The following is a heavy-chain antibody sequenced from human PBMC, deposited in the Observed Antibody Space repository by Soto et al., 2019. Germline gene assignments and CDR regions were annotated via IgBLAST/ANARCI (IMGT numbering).Heavy chain of an antibody. CDR3: ARDKGIVVVTAPYNYYYYYGMDV. Sequence: SVKVSCKASGGPFSSYAISWVRQAPGQGLEWMGGIIPIFGTANYAQKFQGRVTITADKSTSTAYMELSSLRSEDTAVYYCARDKGIVVVTAPYNYYYYYGMDVWGQGTTVTVSS. CDR2: IIPIFGTA. V-gene: IGHV1-69*06. D-gene: IGHD2-21*02. CDR1: GGPFSSYA. J-gene: IGHJ6*02.